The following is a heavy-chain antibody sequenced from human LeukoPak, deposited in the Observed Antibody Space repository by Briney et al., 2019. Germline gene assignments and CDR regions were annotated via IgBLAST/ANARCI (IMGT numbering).Heavy chain of an antibody. D-gene: IGHD3-22*01. J-gene: IGHJ4*02. CDR2: INPNSGGT. CDR3: AGDYYDSSGYYQTRGV. Sequence: GASVKVSCKASGYTFTGHYMHWVRQAPGQGLEWMGRINPNSGGTNYAQKFQGRVTMTRDTSISTAYMELSRLRSDDTAVYYCAGDYYDSSGYYQTRGVWGQGTLVTVSS. CDR1: GYTFTGHY. V-gene: IGHV1-2*06.